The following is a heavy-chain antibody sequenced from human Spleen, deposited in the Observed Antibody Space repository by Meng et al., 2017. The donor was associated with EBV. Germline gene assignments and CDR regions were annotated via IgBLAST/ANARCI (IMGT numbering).Heavy chain of an antibody. CDR1: EYTFTSYD. J-gene: IGHJ3*02. Sequence: EVRKLGASVKCSGKPSEYTFTSYDINWVRQATGQGLEWMGWMNLNSGNTGYAQKFQGRVTMTRNTSISTAYMELSSLRSEDTAVYYCARDGYLTDAFDIWGQGTMVTVSS. CDR3: ARDGYLTDAFDI. D-gene: IGHD5-24*01. V-gene: IGHV1-8*01. CDR2: MNLNSGNT.